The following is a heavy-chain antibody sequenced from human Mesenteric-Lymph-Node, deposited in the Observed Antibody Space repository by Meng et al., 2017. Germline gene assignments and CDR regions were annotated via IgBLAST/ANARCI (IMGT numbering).Heavy chain of an antibody. J-gene: IGHJ4*02. CDR3: TTLYGDSIS. CDR1: GDSISSSTFY. D-gene: IGHD4-17*01. CDR2: IYYSGRT. Sequence: RLQVQEPGPGLVKPSETLSLTCTVSGDSISSSTFYWGWIRQPPGKGLEWIGSIYYSGRTNYNPSVKSRVSMSVDKSQNHFSLRLSSVTAADTAVYYCTTLYGDSISWGQGTLVTVSS. V-gene: IGHV4-39*06.